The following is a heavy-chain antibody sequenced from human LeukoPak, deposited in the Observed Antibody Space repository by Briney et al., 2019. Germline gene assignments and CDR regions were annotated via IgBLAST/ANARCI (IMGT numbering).Heavy chain of an antibody. D-gene: IGHD3-10*01. V-gene: IGHV3-11*03. Sequence: GGSLRLSCAASGFTFSDYYMSWIRQAPGKGLEWVSYISSSSSYTNYADSVKGRFTISRDNAKNSLYLQMNSLRAEDTAVYYCARFSGSGQYYFDYWGQGTLVTVSS. J-gene: IGHJ4*02. CDR3: ARFSGSGQYYFDY. CDR1: GFTFSDYY. CDR2: ISSSSSYT.